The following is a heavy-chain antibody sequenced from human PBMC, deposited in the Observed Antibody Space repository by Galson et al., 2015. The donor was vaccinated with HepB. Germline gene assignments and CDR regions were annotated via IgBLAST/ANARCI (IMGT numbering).Heavy chain of an antibody. CDR3: ARGDCTSTSCYYYYMDV. V-gene: IGHV1-69*13. J-gene: IGHJ6*03. CDR2: IIPIFGIP. CDR1: GGTFSGYP. Sequence: SVKVSCKASGGTFSGYPVTWVRQAPGQGLEWMGGIIPIFGIPNYAQKFQGRVTITADESTNTAYLELRGLRSEDTAVCYCARGDCTSTSCYYYYMDVWGKGTTVTVSS. D-gene: IGHD2-2*01.